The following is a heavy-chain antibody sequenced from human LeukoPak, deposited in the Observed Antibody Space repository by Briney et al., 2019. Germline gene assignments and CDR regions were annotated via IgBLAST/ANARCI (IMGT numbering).Heavy chain of an antibody. D-gene: IGHD3-22*01. CDR1: GGSISNYY. J-gene: IGHJ3*02. CDR3: ARGYDSSYDAFDI. CDR2: IYYSGST. Sequence: PSETLSLTCTVSGGSISNYYWSWLRQPPGKGLEWIGYIYYSGSTNYNPSLKSRVTISVDTSKNQFSLKLNSVTAADTAVYYCARGYDSSYDAFDIWGQGTMVTVSS. V-gene: IGHV4-59*01.